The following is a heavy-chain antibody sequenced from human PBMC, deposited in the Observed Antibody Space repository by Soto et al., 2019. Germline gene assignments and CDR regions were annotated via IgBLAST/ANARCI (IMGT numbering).Heavy chain of an antibody. Sequence: ASVKVSCKASGGTFSSYAISWVRQAPGQGLEWMGGIIPIFGTANYAQKFQGRVTITADESTSTAYMELSSLRSEDTAVYYCAGVRYCSGGSCSVQYYFDYWGQGTLVTVSS. CDR1: GGTFSSYA. V-gene: IGHV1-69*13. CDR3: AGVRYCSGGSCSVQYYFDY. J-gene: IGHJ4*02. D-gene: IGHD2-15*01. CDR2: IIPIFGTA.